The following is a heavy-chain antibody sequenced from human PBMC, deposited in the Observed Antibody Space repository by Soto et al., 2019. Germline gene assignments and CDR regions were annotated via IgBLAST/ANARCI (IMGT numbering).Heavy chain of an antibody. CDR2: ISSSSSYT. CDR1: GFAFSDYY. Sequence: KPGGSLRLSCAASGFAFSDYYMSWIRQAPGKGLEWVSYISSSSSYTNYADSVKGRFTISRDNAKNSLYLQMNSLRAEDTAVYYCFPSLRDYGMDVWGQGTTVTVSS. CDR3: FPSLRDYGMDV. V-gene: IGHV3-11*06. D-gene: IGHD3-9*01. J-gene: IGHJ6*02.